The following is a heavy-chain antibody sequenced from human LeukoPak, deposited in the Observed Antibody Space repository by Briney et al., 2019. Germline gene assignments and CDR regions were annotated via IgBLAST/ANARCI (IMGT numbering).Heavy chain of an antibody. J-gene: IGHJ3*02. D-gene: IGHD3-16*01. Sequence: GGSLRLSCAASGVTFSGDLMHWVRQPPGQGLVWVSRMDLDGSRTTYADSVQGRFTISRDNAKNTLYLQMISLRAAATAVYYCVVLGGITAFRADGFDIGGQGTIVSVSA. CDR3: VVLGGITAFRADGFDI. V-gene: IGHV3-74*01. CDR2: MDLDGSRT. CDR1: GVTFSGDL.